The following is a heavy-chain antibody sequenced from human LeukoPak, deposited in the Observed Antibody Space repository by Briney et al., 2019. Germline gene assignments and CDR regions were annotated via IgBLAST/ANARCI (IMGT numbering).Heavy chain of an antibody. V-gene: IGHV4-34*01. CDR1: GGSFSGYY. D-gene: IGHD6-19*01. CDR3: ARVPTGGWSWVLTSAFDI. J-gene: IGHJ3*02. CDR2: INHSGST. Sequence: SETLSLTCAVYGGSFSGYYWSWIRQPPGKGLEWIGEINHSGSTNYNPSLKSRVTISVDTSKNQFSLKLSSVTAADTAVYYCARVPTGGWSWVLTSAFDIWGQGTMVTVSS.